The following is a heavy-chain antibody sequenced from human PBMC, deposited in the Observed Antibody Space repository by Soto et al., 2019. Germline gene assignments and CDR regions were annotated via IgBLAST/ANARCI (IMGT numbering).Heavy chain of an antibody. CDR3: ARTSVGTTRYGMEV. CDR2: IIPIFGTA. D-gene: IGHD1-7*01. J-gene: IGHJ6*02. CDR1: GGTFSNYA. V-gene: IGHV1-69*06. Sequence: ASVKISCKASGGTFSNYAISWVRQAPGQGLEWMGGIIPIFGTADFAQKFQGRVTITADKSTSTAYMELSSLRSEDTAVYYCARTSVGTTRYGMEVWGQGTTVTVSS.